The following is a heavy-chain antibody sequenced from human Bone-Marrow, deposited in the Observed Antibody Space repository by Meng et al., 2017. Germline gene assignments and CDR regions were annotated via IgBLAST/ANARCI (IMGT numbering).Heavy chain of an antibody. V-gene: IGHV4-59*01. J-gene: IGHJ4*02. CDR3: ARGPSHGGSYSDY. Sequence: QVQLQESGPGLVKPSETLYLTCTVSGGSISTYYWSWIRQSPEKGLEWIGYINYSGRTNYIPSLRSRATISVVPSKNQFSLNLRSVTAADTAVYYCARGPSHGGSYSDYWGQGTLVTVSS. D-gene: IGHD2-21*02. CDR2: INYSGRT. CDR1: GGSISTYY.